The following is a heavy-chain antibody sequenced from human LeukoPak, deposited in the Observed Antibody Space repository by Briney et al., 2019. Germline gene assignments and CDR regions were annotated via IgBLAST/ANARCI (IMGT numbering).Heavy chain of an antibody. D-gene: IGHD4-23*01. J-gene: IGHJ4*02. Sequence: SETLSLTCTVSGGSISNYFWSWIRQPPGKGLEWIGYIYSIRNTNYNPSLKSRVTISMDTSKNQFSLKLGSVTAADTAVYYCATLTTVVTPSYFAYWGQGTLVTVSS. CDR1: GGSISNYF. V-gene: IGHV4-59*08. CDR3: ATLTTVVTPSYFAY. CDR2: IYSIRNT.